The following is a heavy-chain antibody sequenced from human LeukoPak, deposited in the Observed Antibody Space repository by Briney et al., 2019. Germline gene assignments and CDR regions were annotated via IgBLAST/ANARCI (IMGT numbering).Heavy chain of an antibody. J-gene: IGHJ5*02. CDR3: ARLGVGYDIQHWFDP. V-gene: IGHV1-69*05. CDR2: IIPIFGTA. CDR1: GCTFSYA. D-gene: IGHD3-9*01. Sequence: SVKVSCKASGCTFSYAISWVRQAPGQGLEWMGGIIPIFGTADYAQQFQGRVTMTTDESRSTAYMELSSLRSDDTAVYYCARLGVGYDIQHWFDPWGQGTLVTVSS.